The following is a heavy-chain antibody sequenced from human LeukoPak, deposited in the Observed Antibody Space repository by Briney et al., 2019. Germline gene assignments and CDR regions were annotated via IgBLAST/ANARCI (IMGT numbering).Heavy chain of an antibody. V-gene: IGHV3-74*01. D-gene: IGHD3-22*01. CDR3: ARDTYDSSGYYYGPFDY. Sequence: PGGSLRLSCAAPGFTFTSYWMHWVRQAPGKGLVWVSRINTDGSSTSYADSVKGRFTISRDNAKNTLYLQMNSLRAEDTAVYYCARDTYDSSGYYYGPFDYWGQGTLVTVSS. CDR1: GFTFTSYW. CDR2: INTDGSST. J-gene: IGHJ4*02.